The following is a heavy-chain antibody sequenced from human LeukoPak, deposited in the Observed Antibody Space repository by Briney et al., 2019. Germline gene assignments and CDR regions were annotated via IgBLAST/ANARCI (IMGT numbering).Heavy chain of an antibody. J-gene: IGHJ4*02. CDR2: IASKTDGGAT. Sequence: PGGSLRLSCAASGFNFKNAWMNWVRQAPGEGLDWVGRIASKTDGGATDYAAPVKGRFTISRDDSKNTLNLQMNSLKTEDTAVYYCTTGIRGDWGQGTLVTVSS. CDR1: GFNFKNAW. V-gene: IGHV3-15*04. CDR3: TTGIRGD. D-gene: IGHD3-10*01.